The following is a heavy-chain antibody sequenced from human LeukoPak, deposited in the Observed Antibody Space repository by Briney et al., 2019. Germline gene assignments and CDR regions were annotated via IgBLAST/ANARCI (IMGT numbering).Heavy chain of an antibody. Sequence: GGSLRLSCAASGLTLDEYGMSWVRQAPGEGLEWVSGINRNGGITGYAESVKGRFTISRDNAKNSLYLQMNSLRAEDTASYHCARKGLGGELGGFDYWGQGTLVTVSS. J-gene: IGHJ4*02. D-gene: IGHD1-26*01. V-gene: IGHV3-20*01. CDR1: GLTLDEYG. CDR3: ARKGLGGELGGFDY. CDR2: INRNGGIT.